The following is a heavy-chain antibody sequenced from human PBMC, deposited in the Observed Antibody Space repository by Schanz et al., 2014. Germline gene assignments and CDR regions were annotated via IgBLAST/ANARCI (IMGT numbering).Heavy chain of an antibody. D-gene: IGHD1-1*01. V-gene: IGHV1-69*04. CDR2: VIAVRGLS. CDR1: GGDFNTYT. CDR3: AREGAADAYNFNDGFVL. J-gene: IGHJ3*01. Sequence: QVHLVQSGAEVKKPGSSVKVSCRASGGDFNTYTITWVRQAPGQGFEWMGRVIAVRGLSTYARKFQGRVTITADRSTTTSHMELRGLRSDDTAVYYCAREGAADAYNFNDGFVLWGQGTKVSVSS.